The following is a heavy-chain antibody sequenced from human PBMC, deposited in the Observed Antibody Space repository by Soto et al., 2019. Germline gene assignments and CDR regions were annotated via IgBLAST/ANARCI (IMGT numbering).Heavy chain of an antibody. CDR3: ARWGTGWHYFDY. CDR1: GGSFSGYY. CDR2: INHSGST. D-gene: IGHD6-19*01. Sequence: QVQLQQWGAGLLKPSETLSLTCAVYGGSFSGYYWSWIRQPPGKGLEWIGEINHSGSTTYNPSLKSRVTISVDTSKNQFSLKLSSVTAADTAVYYCARWGTGWHYFDYWGQGALVTVSS. J-gene: IGHJ4*02. V-gene: IGHV4-34*01.